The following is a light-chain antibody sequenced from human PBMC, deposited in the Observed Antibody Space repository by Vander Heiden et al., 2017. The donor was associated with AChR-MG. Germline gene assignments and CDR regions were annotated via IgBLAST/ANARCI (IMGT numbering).Light chain of an antibody. CDR3: QHSFTPSYT. V-gene: IGKV1-39*01. CDR2: AAS. CDR1: QSVATY. Sequence: DIQMTQSPSSLSASVGDRVTITCRASQSVATYLNWYQQIAGKAPKLLIYAASSWQSGVPSRFSGSGSGTDFTLTIGSLQPEDFATYYCQHSFTPSYTFGQGTKLDIK. J-gene: IGKJ2*01.